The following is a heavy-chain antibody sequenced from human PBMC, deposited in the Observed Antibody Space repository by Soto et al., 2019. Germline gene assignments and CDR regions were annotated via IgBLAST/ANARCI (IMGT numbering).Heavy chain of an antibody. D-gene: IGHD2-15*01. V-gene: IGHV4-31*03. CDR3: ARDAPGVAPY. Sequence: QVQLQESGPGLVRPSQTLSLTCTVSGGSINSGDSYWNWIRQHPEKGLEWIGYINYRGSTFYNPSLKSRIIISVDTSKNQFSLGLSAVTAADTAVYYCARDAPGVAPYWGQGTLVTVSS. J-gene: IGHJ4*02. CDR1: GGSINSGDSY. CDR2: INYRGST.